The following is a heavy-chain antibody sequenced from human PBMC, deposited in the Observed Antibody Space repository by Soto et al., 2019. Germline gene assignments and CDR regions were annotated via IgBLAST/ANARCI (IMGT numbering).Heavy chain of an antibody. V-gene: IGHV1-18*01. Sequence: QVQLVQSGAEVKKPGASVKVSCKASGYTFTSYGISWVRQAPGQGLEWMGWISAYNGNTNYAQKLQGRVTMTTDRPTSTPYRQLRSLRSDETAGYDCARTGSHCSGSYAGVTHAFDIWGQGTMVTVSS. CDR1: GYTFTSYG. J-gene: IGHJ3*02. D-gene: IGHD3-10*02. CDR3: ARTGSHCSGSYAGVTHAFDI. CDR2: ISAYNGNT.